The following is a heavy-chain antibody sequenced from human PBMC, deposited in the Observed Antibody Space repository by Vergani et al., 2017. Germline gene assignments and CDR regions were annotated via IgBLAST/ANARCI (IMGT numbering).Heavy chain of an antibody. CDR3: ARSTPLGWFDP. Sequence: QVQLVESGGGVVQPGRSLRLSCAASGFTFSSYGMHWVRQAPGKGLEWVAVIWSAGSNKYYADSVKGRFTISRDNSKNTLYLQMNSLRAEDTAVYYCARSTPLGWFDPWGQGTLVTVSS. D-gene: IGHD2-15*01. CDR2: IWSAGSNK. J-gene: IGHJ5*02. V-gene: IGHV3-33*01. CDR1: GFTFSSYG.